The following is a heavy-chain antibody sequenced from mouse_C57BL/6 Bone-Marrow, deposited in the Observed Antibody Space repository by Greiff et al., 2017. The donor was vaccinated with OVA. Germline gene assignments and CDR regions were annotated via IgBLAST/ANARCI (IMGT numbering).Heavy chain of an antibody. Sequence: EVKLVESGGGLVQPGESLTLSCESNEYEFPSHDMSWVRKTPEKRLELVAAINSDGGSTYYPATMERRFIISRDNTKKTLYLQMSSLRSEDTALYYADDYGAMDYWGQGTSVTVSS. D-gene: IGHD2-4*01. CDR2: INSDGGST. CDR1: EYEFPSHD. CDR3: DDYGAMDY. V-gene: IGHV5-2*03. J-gene: IGHJ4*01.